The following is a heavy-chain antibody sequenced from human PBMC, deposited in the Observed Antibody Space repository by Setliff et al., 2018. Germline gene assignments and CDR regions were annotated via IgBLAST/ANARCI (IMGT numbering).Heavy chain of an antibody. V-gene: IGHV3-72*01. D-gene: IGHD3-22*01. CDR2: TRNKANSYTT. CDR1: GFTFSDHY. Sequence: GGSLRLSCAASGFTFSDHYMDWVRQAPGKGLEWVGRTRNKANSYTTEYAASVKGRFTISRDDSKNSLSLQMNSLKTEDTAVYYCTRDFWPESSGFAFGQWGQGTLVTVSS. J-gene: IGHJ4*02. CDR3: TRDFWPESSGFAFGQ.